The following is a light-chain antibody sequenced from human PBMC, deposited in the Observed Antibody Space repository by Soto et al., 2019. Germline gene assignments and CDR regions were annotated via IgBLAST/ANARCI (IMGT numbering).Light chain of an antibody. J-gene: IGKJ1*01. V-gene: IGKV1-33*01. CDR3: QQYDNLPWT. Sequence: DIQMTQSPSYLSASVGDRVTITCQASQDISNYLNWYQQKPGKAPKLLIYDASNMETGVPSRFSGSGSGTDFTFNISSLQPEDIATYYYQQYDNLPWTFGQGTKLEIK. CDR2: DAS. CDR1: QDISNY.